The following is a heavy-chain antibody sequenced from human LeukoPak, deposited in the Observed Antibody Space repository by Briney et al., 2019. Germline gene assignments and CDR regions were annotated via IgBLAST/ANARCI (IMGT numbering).Heavy chain of an antibody. CDR3: AREFMRVTAFDI. D-gene: IGHD2-21*02. CDR1: GGSISSYY. CDR2: IYTSGST. J-gene: IGHJ3*02. V-gene: IGHV4-4*07. Sequence: SETLSLTCTVSGGSISSYYWSWIRQPAGKGLEWIGRIYTSGSTNYNPSLKSRVTISVDKSKNQFSLKLSSVTAADTAVYYCAREFMRVTAFDIWGQGTMVTVSS.